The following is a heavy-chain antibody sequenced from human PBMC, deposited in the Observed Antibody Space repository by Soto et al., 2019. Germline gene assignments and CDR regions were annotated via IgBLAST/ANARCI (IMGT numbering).Heavy chain of an antibody. D-gene: IGHD3-22*01. V-gene: IGHV3-23*01. CDR1: GFTFNTYA. J-gene: IGHJ3*02. CDR3: AKVHTPIGVIITTAFDI. CDR2: ISGSGETT. Sequence: EVQLLESGGGLVQPGGSLRLSCAASGFTFNTYAMNWVRQAPGKGLEWVSGISGSGETTFYADSVKGRFTISRDNSKNTLYLQVNSLRAEDAALYYCAKVHTPIGVIITTAFDIWGQGTMVTVSS.